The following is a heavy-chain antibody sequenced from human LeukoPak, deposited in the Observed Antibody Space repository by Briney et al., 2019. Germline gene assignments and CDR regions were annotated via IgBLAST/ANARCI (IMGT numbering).Heavy chain of an antibody. V-gene: IGHV3-15*01. Sequence: PGGSLRLSCAASGFTFNNAWMSQSKSDGGTIDYAAPVDGRFTISRDDSKNTLYLQMNSLKTEDTAVYYCTTWSAAYRAHWGQGTLVTVSS. CDR2: QSKSDGGTI. J-gene: IGHJ4*02. D-gene: IGHD2-15*01. CDR3: TTWSAAYRAH. CDR1: GFTFNNAW.